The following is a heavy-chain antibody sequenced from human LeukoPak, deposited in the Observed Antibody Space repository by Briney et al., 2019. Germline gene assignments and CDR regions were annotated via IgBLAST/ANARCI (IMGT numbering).Heavy chain of an antibody. CDR1: GFTSYSDY. V-gene: IGHV3-7*01. J-gene: IGHJ4*02. CDR3: ATGRATNKY. D-gene: IGHD1-26*01. Sequence: GGSLRLSCAVSGFTSYSDYMSWVRQAPGRGLEWVASLKKDGSERTYVDSVKGRFSISRDSAKNSLYLQMNGLGAGDTAVYYCATGRATNKYWGQGVLVTVSS. CDR2: LKKDGSER.